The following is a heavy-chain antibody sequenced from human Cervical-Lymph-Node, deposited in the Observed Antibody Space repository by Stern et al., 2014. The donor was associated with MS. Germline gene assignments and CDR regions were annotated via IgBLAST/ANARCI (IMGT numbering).Heavy chain of an antibody. CDR3: VRRRDSAGYDTFDL. Sequence: QLVESGAEVKKPGESLKISCRTSGYTFSNFWIGWVRQMPGKGLEWMGVIYPADSDTTYSPSFPGQVTISADESLSTAYPQWRSLKASDTAMYYCVRRRDSAGYDTFDLWGQGTMLIVSA. D-gene: IGHD3-22*01. J-gene: IGHJ3*01. V-gene: IGHV5-51*01. CDR1: GYTFSNFW. CDR2: IYPADSDT.